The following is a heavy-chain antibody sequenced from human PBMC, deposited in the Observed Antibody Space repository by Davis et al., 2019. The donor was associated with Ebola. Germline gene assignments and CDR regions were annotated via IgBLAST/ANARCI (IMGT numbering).Heavy chain of an antibody. CDR1: GFPFSSYG. V-gene: IGHV3-30*03. Sequence: GESLKISCAASGFPFSSYGMHWVRQAPGKGLEWVAVISYDGSNKYYADSVKGRFTISRDNSKNTLYLQMNSLRAEDTAVYYCAYLGAPTWFDPWGQGTLVTVSS. J-gene: IGHJ5*02. CDR3: AYLGAPTWFDP. D-gene: IGHD1-26*01. CDR2: ISYDGSNK.